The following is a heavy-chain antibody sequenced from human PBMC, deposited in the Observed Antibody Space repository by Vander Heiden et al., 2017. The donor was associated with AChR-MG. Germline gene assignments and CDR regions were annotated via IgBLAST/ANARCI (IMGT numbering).Heavy chain of an antibody. CDR3: ARDRSGFYDSSGYRGNDAFDI. V-gene: IGHV4-59*01. CDR2: IYYSGST. Sequence: QVQLQESGPGLVKPSETLSLTCTVSGGSISSYYWSWIRQPPGKGLEWIGYIYYSGSTNYNPSLKSRVTISVDTSKNQFSLKLSSVTAADTAVYYCARDRSGFYDSSGYRGNDAFDIWGQGTMVTVSS. CDR1: GGSISSYY. J-gene: IGHJ3*02. D-gene: IGHD3-22*01.